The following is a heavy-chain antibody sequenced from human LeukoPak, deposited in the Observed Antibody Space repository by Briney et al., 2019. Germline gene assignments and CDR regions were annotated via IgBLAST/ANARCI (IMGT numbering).Heavy chain of an antibody. Sequence: GGSLRLSCAASGFTFSYYRMNWVRQAPGKGLEWVANIKQDGSEKYYVDSVKGRFTISRDNAKNSLYLQMNSLRAEDTAVYYCARDGAPDAHCSSSSCAIRWGQGTLVTVSS. CDR2: IKQDGSEK. J-gene: IGHJ4*02. CDR3: ARDGAPDAHCSSSSCAIR. V-gene: IGHV3-7*01. D-gene: IGHD2-2*01. CDR1: GFTFSYYR.